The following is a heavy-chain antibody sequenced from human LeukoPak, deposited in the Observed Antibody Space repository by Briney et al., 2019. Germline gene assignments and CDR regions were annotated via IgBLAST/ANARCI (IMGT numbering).Heavy chain of an antibody. CDR3: ARLDLLTGYFGSKYFQH. CDR1: GGSISGSSYY. J-gene: IGHJ1*01. D-gene: IGHD3-9*01. Sequence: SETLSLTCSVPGGSISGSSYYGGWIRQPPGKGLEWIGSIYYSGSTYYNPSLESRVTISVDTSKNQFSLKLTSVTAADTAIYYCARLDLLTGYFGSKYFQHWGQGTLVTVSS. V-gene: IGHV4-39*07. CDR2: IYYSGST.